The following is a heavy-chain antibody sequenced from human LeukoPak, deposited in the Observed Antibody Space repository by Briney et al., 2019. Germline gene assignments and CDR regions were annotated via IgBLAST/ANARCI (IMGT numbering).Heavy chain of an antibody. D-gene: IGHD1-14*01. CDR3: VRRNRYDFEY. V-gene: IGHV5-51*01. CDR1: GYTFTTYW. Sequence: WESLKISCKGSGYTFTTYWIGWVRQMPGKSLEWMALIYPDDSDIRYSPSFQGQVTIPADKSMNTAYLQWSSLQASDTAMYYCVRRNRYDFEYWGQGSLVTDSS. J-gene: IGHJ4*02. CDR2: IYPDDSDI.